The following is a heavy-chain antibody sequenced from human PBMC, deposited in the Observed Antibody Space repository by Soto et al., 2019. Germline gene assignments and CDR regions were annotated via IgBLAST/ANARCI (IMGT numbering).Heavy chain of an antibody. D-gene: IGHD6-6*01. J-gene: IGHJ6*02. V-gene: IGHV3-21*01. CDR1: GFTFSSYS. CDR2: ISTSSHYI. CDR3: ARLPEYSSSSYYYCYGLDV. Sequence: GGSLRLSCAASGFTFSSYSMNWVRQTPGKGLEWVSCISTSSHYIYYADSVKGRFTISRDNGRNLLYLQMNSLRVEDTAVYYCARLPEYSSSSYYYCYGLDVWGQGTTVTVSS.